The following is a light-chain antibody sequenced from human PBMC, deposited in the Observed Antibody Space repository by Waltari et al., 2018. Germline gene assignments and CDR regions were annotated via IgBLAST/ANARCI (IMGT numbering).Light chain of an antibody. J-gene: IGKJ1*01. V-gene: IGKV3-20*01. Sequence: EIVLTQSPGSLSSSPGERVTLSYRASQSVSRALAWYQQKPGQAPRLLILGSCNKATGIPDRFSGSGSETDFSLTISRLKPEDFAVYDCQHYVRLPATFGRGTKVEIK. CDR3: QHYVRLPAT. CDR1: QSVSRA. CDR2: GSC.